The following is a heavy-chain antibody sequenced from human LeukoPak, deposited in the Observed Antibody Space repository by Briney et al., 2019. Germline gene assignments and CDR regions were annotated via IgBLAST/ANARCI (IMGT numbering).Heavy chain of an antibody. CDR3: ARLGGLEWSLYYYYGMDV. D-gene: IGHD3-3*01. CDR2: IYYSGST. J-gene: IGHJ6*02. Sequence: SETLSLTCTVSGGSISSYYWGWIRQPPGKGLEWIGYIYYSGSTNYNPSLKSRVTISVDTSKNQFSLKLSSVTAADTAVYYCARLGGLEWSLYYYYGMDVWGQGTTVTVSS. V-gene: IGHV4-59*08. CDR1: GGSISSYY.